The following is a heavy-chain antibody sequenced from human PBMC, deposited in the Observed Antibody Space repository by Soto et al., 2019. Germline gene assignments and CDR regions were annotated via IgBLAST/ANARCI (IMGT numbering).Heavy chain of an antibody. V-gene: IGHV4-59*08. CDR2: IYYSGST. J-gene: IGHJ4*02. Sequence: QVQLQESGPGLVKPSETLSLTCTVSGGSISSYYWSWIRQPPGKGLEWIGYIYYSGSTNYNPSLKSRVTISVDTSKNQFSLKLSSVAAADTAVYYCARHISFIAVVAATGLGFDYWGQGTLVTVSS. CDR3: ARHISFIAVVAATGLGFDY. D-gene: IGHD2-15*01. CDR1: GGSISSYY.